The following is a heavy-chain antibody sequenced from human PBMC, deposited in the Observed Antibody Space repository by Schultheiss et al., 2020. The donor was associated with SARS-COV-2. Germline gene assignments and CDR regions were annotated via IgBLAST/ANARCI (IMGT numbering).Heavy chain of an antibody. CDR2: ISGSGGST. V-gene: IGHV3-23*01. J-gene: IGHJ4*02. CDR3: AKNGEGSSVSRLHYFDY. D-gene: IGHD5/OR15-5a*01. CDR1: GFTFSSYA. Sequence: GESLKISCAASGFTFSSYAMSWVRQAPGKGLEWVSAISGSGGSTYYADSVKGRFTISRDNSKNTLYLQMNSLRADDTAVYYCAKNGEGSSVSRLHYFDYWGQGTLVTVSS.